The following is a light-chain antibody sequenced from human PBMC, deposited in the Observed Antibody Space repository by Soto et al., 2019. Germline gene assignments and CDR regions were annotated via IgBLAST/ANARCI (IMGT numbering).Light chain of an antibody. V-gene: IGKV3-20*01. CDR1: QSVSSN. CDR2: ATS. J-gene: IGKJ1*01. CDR3: QQFGSSGT. Sequence: EIVLTQSPGTLSLSPGERATLSCRASQSVSSNLAWYQQKPGQTPRLLIYATSTRATGIPARFSGSGSGTEFTLTISRLEPEDFAVYYCQQFGSSGTFGQGTKVDIK.